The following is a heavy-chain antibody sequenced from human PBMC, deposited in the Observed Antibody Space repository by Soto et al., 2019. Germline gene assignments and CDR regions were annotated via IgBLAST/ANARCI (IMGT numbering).Heavy chain of an antibody. V-gene: IGHV3-7*01. CDR3: VREDSHRFDT. J-gene: IGHJ4*02. CDR2: ISGGASDK. CDR1: GFMFSAYW. Sequence: EVQLVESGGRLVQPGGSLRLSCAASGFMFSAYWMSWVRQDPGKGLVWVATISGGASDKFYVDSVKGRFTIFRDDSKNTLYLQMNSLRDEDTSFYCCVREDSHRFDTWGQGTLVTVSS.